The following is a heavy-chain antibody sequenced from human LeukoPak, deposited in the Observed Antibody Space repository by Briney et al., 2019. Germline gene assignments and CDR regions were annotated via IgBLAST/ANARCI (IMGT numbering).Heavy chain of an antibody. CDR1: GFTFSSYS. D-gene: IGHD6-13*01. V-gene: IGHV3-21*01. CDR3: AKDSQQQSLYYYYYMDV. CDR2: ISSSSSYI. J-gene: IGHJ6*03. Sequence: GGSLRLSCAASGFTFSSYSMNWVRQAPGKGLGWVSSISSSSSYIYYADSVKGRFTISRDNAKNSLYLQMNSLRAEDTAVYYCAKDSQQQSLYYYYYMDVWGKGTTVTVSS.